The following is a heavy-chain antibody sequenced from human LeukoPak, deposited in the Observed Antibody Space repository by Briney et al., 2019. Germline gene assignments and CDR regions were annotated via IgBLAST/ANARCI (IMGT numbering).Heavy chain of an antibody. CDR2: ISVTGSYT. J-gene: IGHJ4*02. Sequence: GGSLRLSCAASGFIFSDYYMSWIRQAPGKGLEWVSYISVTGSYTYYADSVKGRFTISRDNARNSLFLLMGSLRVEDTAVYCCARDKNSNYDLDYWGQGTLVTVSS. V-gene: IGHV3-11*06. CDR3: ARDKNSNYDLDY. CDR1: GFIFSDYY. D-gene: IGHD4-11*01.